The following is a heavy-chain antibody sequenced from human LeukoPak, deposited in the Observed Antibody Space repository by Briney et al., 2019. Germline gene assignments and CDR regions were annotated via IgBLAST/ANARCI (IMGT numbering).Heavy chain of an antibody. J-gene: IGHJ4*02. D-gene: IGHD3-22*01. CDR3: AGGEYYYDSSGYYFDY. CDR2: IIPILGIA. Sequence: SVKVSCKASGGTFSSYAISWVRQAPGQGLEWMGRIIPILGIANYAQKFQGRVTITADKSTSTAYMELSSLRSEDTAVYYCAGGEYYYDSSGYYFDYWGQGTLVTVSS. CDR1: GGTFSSYA. V-gene: IGHV1-69*04.